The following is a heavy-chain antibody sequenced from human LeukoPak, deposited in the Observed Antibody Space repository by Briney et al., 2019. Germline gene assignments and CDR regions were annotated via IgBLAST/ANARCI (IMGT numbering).Heavy chain of an antibody. J-gene: IGHJ6*02. Sequence: SQTLSLTCTVSGGSISSGDYYWSWIRQPPGKGLEWIGYIYYSGSTYYNPSLKSRVTISVDTSKNQFSLKLSSVTAADTAVYYCVRGSREMATIRGYYYYYGMDVWGQGTTVTVSS. CDR1: GGSISSGDYY. V-gene: IGHV4-30-4*01. CDR2: IYYSGST. D-gene: IGHD5-24*01. CDR3: VRGSREMATIRGYYYYYGMDV.